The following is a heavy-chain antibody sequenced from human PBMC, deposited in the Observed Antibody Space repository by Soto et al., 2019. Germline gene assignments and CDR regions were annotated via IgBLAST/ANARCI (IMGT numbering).Heavy chain of an antibody. Sequence: SETLSLTCAVYGGSFSGYYWSWIRQPPGKGLEWIGEINHSGSTNYNPSLKSRVTISVDTSKNQFSLKLSSVTAADTAVYYCARTPPRPLTTVRADYYYYGMDVWGQGTTVTVSS. CDR3: ARTPPRPLTTVRADYYYYGMDV. CDR2: INHSGST. CDR1: GGSFSGYY. J-gene: IGHJ6*02. D-gene: IGHD4-4*01. V-gene: IGHV4-34*01.